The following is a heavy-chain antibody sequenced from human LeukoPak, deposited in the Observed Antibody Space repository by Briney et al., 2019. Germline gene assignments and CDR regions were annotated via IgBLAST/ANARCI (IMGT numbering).Heavy chain of an antibody. CDR1: GFTFSGYG. CDR2: IWYDGSNK. J-gene: IGHJ6*03. Sequence: GGSLRLSCAASGFTFSGYGMHWVRQAPGKGLEWVAVIWYDGSNKYYADSVKGRFTISRDNSKNTLYLQMNSLRAEDTAVYYCAKALVTMVRGVIINYYYYYMDVWGKGTTVTVSS. V-gene: IGHV3-33*06. D-gene: IGHD3-10*01. CDR3: AKALVTMVRGVIINYYYYYMDV.